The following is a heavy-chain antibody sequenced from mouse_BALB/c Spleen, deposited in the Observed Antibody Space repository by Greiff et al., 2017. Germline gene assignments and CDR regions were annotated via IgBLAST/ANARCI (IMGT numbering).Heavy chain of an antibody. CDR2: ISYSGST. V-gene: IGHV3-8*02. Sequence: EVKLLESGPRLVKPSPTLSLTCSVTGVSITSGYWHWIRKFPGNTLESMGYISYSGSTYYNPALKSRISITRDTSKNQYYLQLNSVTTEDTATYYCARYGGNARFDYWGQGTTLTGSS. D-gene: IGHD2-1*01. CDR3: ARYGGNARFDY. J-gene: IGHJ2*01. CDR1: GVSITSGY.